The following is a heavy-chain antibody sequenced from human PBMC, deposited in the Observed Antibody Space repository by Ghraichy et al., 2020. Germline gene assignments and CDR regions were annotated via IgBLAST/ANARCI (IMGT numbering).Heavy chain of an antibody. D-gene: IGHD1-26*01. Sequence: GESLNISCAASGFTFRNFGMYWVRQAPGKGLECVAIISYDGKNSFYADSVKGRFTISRDNSKNTLYLQMNSLRGDDTAVYYCAKANFRWVYLQHWGQGALVTVSS. J-gene: IGHJ1*01. CDR3: AKANFRWVYLQH. V-gene: IGHV3-30*18. CDR2: ISYDGKNS. CDR1: GFTFRNFG.